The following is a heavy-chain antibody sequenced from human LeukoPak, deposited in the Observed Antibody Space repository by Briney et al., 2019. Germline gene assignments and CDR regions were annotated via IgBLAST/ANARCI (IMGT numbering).Heavy chain of an antibody. CDR2: IIPIFGTA. D-gene: IGHD3-22*01. J-gene: IGHJ5*02. CDR1: GGTFSSYA. Sequence: ASVKVSCKASGGTFSSYAISWVRQAPGQGLEWMGGIIPIFGTANYAQKFQGRVTITADESTSTAYMELSSLRSEDTAVYYCARDSSGYYNWFDPWGRGTLVTVSS. CDR3: ARDSSGYYNWFDP. V-gene: IGHV1-69*13.